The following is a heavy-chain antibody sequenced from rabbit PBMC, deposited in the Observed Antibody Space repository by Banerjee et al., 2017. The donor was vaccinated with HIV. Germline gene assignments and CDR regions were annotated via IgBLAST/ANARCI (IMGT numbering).Heavy chain of an antibody. CDR2: IYGGNDAT. Sequence: QSLEESGGDLVKPEGSLTLTCTVSGFSFSGSYYMCWVRQAPGKGLEWIACIYGGNDATYYASWAKGRFTISKTSSTTVTLQMTSLTVADTATYFCARDYIGCDWATDLWGPGTLVTVS. CDR3: ARDYIGCDWATDL. J-gene: IGHJ4*01. CDR1: GFSFSGSYY. D-gene: IGHD6-1*01. V-gene: IGHV1S40*01.